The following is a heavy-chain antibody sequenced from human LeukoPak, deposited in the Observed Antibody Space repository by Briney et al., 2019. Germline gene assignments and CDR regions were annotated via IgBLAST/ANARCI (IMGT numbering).Heavy chain of an antibody. D-gene: IGHD3-16*02. J-gene: IGHJ3*02. CDR2: IYTSGST. V-gene: IGHV4-61*02. CDR3: ARTITFGGVIVDAFDI. CDR1: GGSISSGSYY. Sequence: SETLSLTCTVSGGSISSGSYYWSWIRQPAGKGLEWIGPIYTSGSTNYNPSLKSRVTISVDTSKNQFSLKLSSVTAADTAVYYCARTITFGGVIVDAFDIWGQGTMVTVSS.